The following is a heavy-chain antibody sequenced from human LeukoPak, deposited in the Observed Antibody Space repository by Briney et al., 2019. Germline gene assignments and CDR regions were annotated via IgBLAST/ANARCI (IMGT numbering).Heavy chain of an antibody. CDR1: GDTFSSYA. J-gene: IGHJ4*02. CDR3: ARASGNYYDSSGYYRTPPRFDY. Sequence: GASVKVSCKASGDTFSSYAISWVRQAPGQGLEWMGGIIPIFGTANYAQKFQGRVTITTDESTSTAYMELSSLRSEDTAVYYCARASGNYYDSSGYYRTPPRFDYWGQGTLVTVSS. CDR2: IIPIFGTA. D-gene: IGHD3-22*01. V-gene: IGHV1-69*05.